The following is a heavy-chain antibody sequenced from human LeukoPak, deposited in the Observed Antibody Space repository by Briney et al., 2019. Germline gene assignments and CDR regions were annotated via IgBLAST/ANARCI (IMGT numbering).Heavy chain of an antibody. V-gene: IGHV3-23*01. J-gene: IGHJ4*02. Sequence: QSAVSLRLSGAAYTVTWNSFPLTWARQAPGKGLEWVSSISGTCGGTSYADSVKGRFTISSDNSTKTLYLQMNSLSAEDTAVYSCAEGSATCGKYDFDYWGQGTLVTVST. CDR1: TVTWNSFP. CDR3: AEGSATCGKYDFDY. CDR2: ISGTCGGT. D-gene: IGHD2-2*01.